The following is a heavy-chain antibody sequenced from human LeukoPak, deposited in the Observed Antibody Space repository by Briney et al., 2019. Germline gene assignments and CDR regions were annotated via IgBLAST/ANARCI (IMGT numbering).Heavy chain of an antibody. J-gene: IGHJ4*02. CDR3: ARIPPDYVWGSYRYRYYFDY. CDR1: GFTFSDYY. D-gene: IGHD3-16*02. V-gene: IGHV3-11*04. CDR2: ISSSGSII. Sequence: PGGSLRLSCAASGFTFSDYYMTWIRQAPGKGLEWVSYISSSGSIIYYADSVKGRFTISRDSAKNSLYLQMNSLRAEDTAVYYCARIPPDYVWGSYRYRYYFDYWGQGTLVTVSS.